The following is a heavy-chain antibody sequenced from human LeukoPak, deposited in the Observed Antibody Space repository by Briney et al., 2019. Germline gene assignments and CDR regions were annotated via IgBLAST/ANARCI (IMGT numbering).Heavy chain of an antibody. CDR2: IYYSGST. Sequence: SETLSLTCTVSGGSISSYYWSRIRQPPGKGLEWIGYIYYSGSTNYNPSLKSRVTISVDTSKSQFSLRLSSVTAADTAVYYCARVAGGRYYFDYWGQGTLVTVSS. CDR3: ARVAGGRYYFDY. D-gene: IGHD3-16*01. J-gene: IGHJ4*02. CDR1: GGSISSYY. V-gene: IGHV4-59*01.